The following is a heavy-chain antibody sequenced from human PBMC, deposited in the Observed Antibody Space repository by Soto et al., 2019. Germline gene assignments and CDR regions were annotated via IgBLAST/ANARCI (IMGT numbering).Heavy chain of an antibody. J-gene: IGHJ5*02. V-gene: IGHV2-5*01. CDR3: AQSRLYGDSGLNWCDP. CDR2: IYWYDDK. Sequence: QITLKESGPTLVKPTQTLALTCTFSGFSLSTSGVGVGWIRQPPGKALEWLALIYWYDDKRYSPSLKSRLTNTKDTSKNRVVLTMTNMDPVDTATYYCAQSRLYGDSGLNWCDPGGQGTLVAVSS. CDR1: GFSLSTSGVG. D-gene: IGHD4-17*01.